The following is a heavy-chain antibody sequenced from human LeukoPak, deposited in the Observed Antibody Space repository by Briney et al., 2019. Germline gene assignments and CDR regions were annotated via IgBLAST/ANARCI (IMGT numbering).Heavy chain of an antibody. CDR3: ARHEHCSSTSCYSLDY. V-gene: IGHV5-51*01. CDR1: GYSFTSYW. J-gene: IGHJ4*02. Sequence: GESLKISCKGSGYSFTSYWIGWVRQMPGKGLEWMGIIYPGDSDTRYSPSFQGQVTISADKSISTAYLQWSSLKASDTAMYYCARHEHCSSTSCYSLDYWGQGTLVTVSS. CDR2: IYPGDSDT. D-gene: IGHD2-2*01.